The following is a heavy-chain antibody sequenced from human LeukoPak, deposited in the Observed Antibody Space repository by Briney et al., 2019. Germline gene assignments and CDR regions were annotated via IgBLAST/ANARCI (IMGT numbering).Heavy chain of an antibody. CDR3: ARDRLMVRGQGWYFDL. J-gene: IGHJ2*01. CDR1: GLTVSSNY. Sequence: QPGGSLRLSCAASGLTVSSNYMSWVRQAPGKGLEWVSVIYSGGSTYYADSVKGRFTISRDNSKNTLYLQMNSLRAEDTAVYYCARDRLMVRGQGWYFDLWGRGTLVTVSS. V-gene: IGHV3-53*01. D-gene: IGHD3-10*01. CDR2: IYSGGST.